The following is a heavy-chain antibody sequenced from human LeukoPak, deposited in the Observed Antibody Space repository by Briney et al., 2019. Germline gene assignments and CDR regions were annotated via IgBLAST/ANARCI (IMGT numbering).Heavy chain of an antibody. CDR2: ISSSSRYI. V-gene: IGHV3-21*01. CDR3: ARAPVHYYDSSDYYYVGESYFDC. D-gene: IGHD3-22*01. Sequence: GGSLRLSCSASGFTFSTYSMNWVRQAPGKGLEWVSSISSSSRYIYYADSVKGRFTISRDNAKNSLYLQMKSLRAEDTAVYYCARAPVHYYDSSDYYYVGESYFDCWGQGTLVTASS. CDR1: GFTFSTYS. J-gene: IGHJ4*02.